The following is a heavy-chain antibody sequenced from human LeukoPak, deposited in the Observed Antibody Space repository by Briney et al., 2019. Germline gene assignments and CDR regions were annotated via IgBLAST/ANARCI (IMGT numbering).Heavy chain of an antibody. J-gene: IGHJ4*02. CDR1: GFTFSSYG. D-gene: IGHD1-26*01. CDR2: IWYDGSNK. Sequence: GRSLRLSCAASGFTFSSYGMHWVRQAPGKGLEWVAVIWYDGSNKYYADSVKGRFTISRDNSKNTLYVQMNTLRVKDTALYYCAKAGSYWDFDYWGQGTLVTVSS. CDR3: AKAGSYWDFDY. V-gene: IGHV3-33*06.